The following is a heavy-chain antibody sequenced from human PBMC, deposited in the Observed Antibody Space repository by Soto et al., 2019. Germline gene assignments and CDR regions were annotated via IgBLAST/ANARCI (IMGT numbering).Heavy chain of an antibody. V-gene: IGHV4-61*01. CDR3: TRGPPRVQWFDP. CDR1: GGAVSSGTSY. CDR2: IYFTGST. J-gene: IGHJ5*02. Sequence: SETLSLTCTVSGGAVSSGTSYWSWILHPPGKGLEWIGHIYFTGSTNYNPSLKSRVPMSLDTSRNQFSLKLSSVTAADTAVYYCTRGPPRVQWFDPWGLGTLVTVSS.